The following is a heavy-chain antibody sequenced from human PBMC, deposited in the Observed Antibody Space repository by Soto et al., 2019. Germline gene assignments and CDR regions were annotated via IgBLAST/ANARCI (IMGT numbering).Heavy chain of an antibody. CDR3: ATTGDGYNFDF. D-gene: IGHD5-12*01. V-gene: IGHV1-69*01. CDR2: VIPIFGTT. CDR1: GGTFSSYE. J-gene: IGHJ4*02. Sequence: QMQLVQSGAEVQKPGSSVKVSCKSSGGTFSSYEVNWVRQAPGQGLEWVGGVIPIFGTTKYAPKIQDRIAISANQSTTMSYIELSSLRSEDTAVYFCATTGDGYNFDFWGQGTPVTVSS.